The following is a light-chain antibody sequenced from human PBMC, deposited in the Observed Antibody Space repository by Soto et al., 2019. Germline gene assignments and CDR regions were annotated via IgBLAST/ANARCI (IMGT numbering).Light chain of an antibody. CDR3: QQYNSYPWT. CDR1: QSISSY. Sequence: DIQMTQSPSSLSASVGDRVTITCRASQSISSYLNWYQQKPGKVPKLLIHAASSLQSGVPSRVSGSGSGTDFTLTISSLQPDDFATYYCQQYNSYPWTFGQGTKVDIK. V-gene: IGKV1-39*01. CDR2: AAS. J-gene: IGKJ1*01.